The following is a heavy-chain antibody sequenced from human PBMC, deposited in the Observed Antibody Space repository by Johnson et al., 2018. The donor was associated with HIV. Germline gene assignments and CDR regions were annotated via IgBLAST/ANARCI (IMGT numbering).Heavy chain of an antibody. CDR1: GFTFSIYA. Sequence: QVQLVESGGGVVQPGRSLRLSCAASGFTFSIYAMHWVRQAPGKGLEWVAVISYDGSNKYYADSVKGRFTISRDNSKNTLYLQMNTLRAEDTAVYYCAREWELLGSAFDIWGQGTMVTVSS. V-gene: IGHV3-30*04. CDR2: ISYDGSNK. D-gene: IGHD1-26*01. CDR3: AREWELLGSAFDI. J-gene: IGHJ3*02.